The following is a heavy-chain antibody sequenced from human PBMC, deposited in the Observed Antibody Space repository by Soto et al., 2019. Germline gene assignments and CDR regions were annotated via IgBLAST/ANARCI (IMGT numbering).Heavy chain of an antibody. CDR3: ARLREWELFDY. D-gene: IGHD1-26*01. CDR1: GGSISSSSYY. CDR2: MYYSGNT. J-gene: IGHJ4*02. Sequence: QLQLQESGPGLVKPSETLSLTCTVSGGSISSSSYYWGWIRQPPGQGLEWIGSMYYSGNTYYNPSLKSRVTISVDTSKNQFSLTLTSVTAADTAVYYCARLREWELFDYWGQGTLVTVSS. V-gene: IGHV4-39*01.